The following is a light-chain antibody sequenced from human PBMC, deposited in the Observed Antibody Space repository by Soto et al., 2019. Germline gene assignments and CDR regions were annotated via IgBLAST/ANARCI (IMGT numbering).Light chain of an antibody. CDR1: SSNIGNNA. Sequence: QSVLTQPPSVSEAPRQRVTISCSGGSSNIGNNAVNWYQQLPGKAPKLLIYYDDLLPSGVSDRFSGSKSGTSASLAISGLQSEDEADYYCAAWDDSLNGYVFGTGTKLTV. CDR2: YDD. V-gene: IGLV1-36*01. CDR3: AAWDDSLNGYV. J-gene: IGLJ1*01.